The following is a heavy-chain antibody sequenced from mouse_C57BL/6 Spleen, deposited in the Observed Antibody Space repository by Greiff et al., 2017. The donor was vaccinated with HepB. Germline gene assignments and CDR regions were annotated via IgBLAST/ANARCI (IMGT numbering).Heavy chain of an antibody. CDR2: IDPSDSYT. V-gene: IGHV1-50*01. D-gene: IGHD2-4*01. CDR1: GYTFTSYW. J-gene: IGHJ2*01. Sequence: QVQLQQPGAELVKPGASVKLSCKASGYTFTSYWMQWVKQRPGQGLEWIGEIDPSDSYTNYNQKFKGKATLTVDTSSSTAYMQLSSLTSEDSAVYYCARYDYEDYFDYWGQGTTLTVSS. CDR3: ARYDYEDYFDY.